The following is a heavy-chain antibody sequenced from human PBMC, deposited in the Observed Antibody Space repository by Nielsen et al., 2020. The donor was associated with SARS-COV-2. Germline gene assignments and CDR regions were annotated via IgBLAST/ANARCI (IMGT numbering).Heavy chain of an antibody. J-gene: IGHJ1*01. V-gene: IGHV1-3*01. Sequence: ASVKISCKPSAYTFTTYDIRWLRQAPGQKLEWLGWINVGNTNRKYSEKFQGRATISTDISASTAYMELSGLRSEDTAIYYCARDHTTVTGAEYYPHWGQGTFVSVSS. CDR3: ARDHTTVTGAEYYPH. CDR1: AYTFTTYD. CDR2: INVGNTNR. D-gene: IGHD4-17*01.